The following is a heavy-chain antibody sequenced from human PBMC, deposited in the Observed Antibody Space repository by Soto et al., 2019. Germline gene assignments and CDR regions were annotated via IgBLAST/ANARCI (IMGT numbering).Heavy chain of an antibody. Sequence: QVQLVQSGAEVKKPGASVKVSCKASGYTFTSYGISWVRQAPGQGLEWMGWISAYNGNTNYAQKLQGRVTMTTDTSTSTAYMGLRSLTSDDTAVYYCARDPMVVVPAAVRGWFDPWGQGTLVTVSS. D-gene: IGHD2-2*01. CDR1: GYTFTSYG. CDR2: ISAYNGNT. CDR3: ARDPMVVVPAAVRGWFDP. J-gene: IGHJ5*02. V-gene: IGHV1-18*04.